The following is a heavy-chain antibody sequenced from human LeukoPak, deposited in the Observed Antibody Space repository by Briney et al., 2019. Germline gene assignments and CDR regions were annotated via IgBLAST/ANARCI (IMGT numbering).Heavy chain of an antibody. J-gene: IGHJ1*01. CDR3: ARDRGDYYDSSGYYYGYFQH. D-gene: IGHD3-22*01. CDR1: GYTFTGYY. CDR2: VVPNSGGT. V-gene: IGHV1-2*02. Sequence: ASVKVSCKASGYTFTGYYIHWVRQAPGQGLEWMGWVVPNSGGTKYAQKFQGRVTLTRDTSISTAYMELSSLGSDDTAVYYCARDRGDYYDSSGYYYGYFQHWGQGTLVTVSS.